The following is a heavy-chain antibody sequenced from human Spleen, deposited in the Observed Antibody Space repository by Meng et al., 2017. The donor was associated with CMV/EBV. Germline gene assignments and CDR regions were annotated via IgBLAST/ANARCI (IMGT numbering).Heavy chain of an antibody. D-gene: IGHD2-2*01. J-gene: IGHJ4*02. CDR2: ISAYNGNT. V-gene: IGHV1-18*01. Sequence: ASCKASGYTFTSYGISWVRQAPGQGLEWMGWISAYNGNTNYAQKLQGRVTMTTDTSTSTAYMELRSLRSDDTAVYYCARGPRERGGTSPNMHWGQGTLVTVSS. CDR3: ARGPRERGGTSPNMH. CDR1: GYTFTSYG.